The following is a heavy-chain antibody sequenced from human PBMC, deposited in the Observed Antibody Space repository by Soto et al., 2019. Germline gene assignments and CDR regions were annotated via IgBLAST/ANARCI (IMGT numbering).Heavy chain of an antibody. Sequence: GASVKVSCKASGGTFSSYAISWVRQAPGQGLEWMGGIIPIFGTANYAQKFQGRVTITADESTSTAYMELSSLRSEDTAVYYCARESRDGSTNDYWGQGTLVTVSS. CDR2: IIPIFGTA. CDR3: ARESRDGSTNDY. CDR1: GGTFSSYA. J-gene: IGHJ4*02. V-gene: IGHV1-69*13. D-gene: IGHD2-2*01.